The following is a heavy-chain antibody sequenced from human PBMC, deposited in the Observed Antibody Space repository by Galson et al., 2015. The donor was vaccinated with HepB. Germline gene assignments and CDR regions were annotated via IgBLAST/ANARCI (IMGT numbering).Heavy chain of an antibody. Sequence: SLRLSCAASGFTFSSYAMSWVRQAPGKGLEWVSDISTSGGITYYADSVKGRFTISRDNSKNTLYLQMNSLRADDTAVYYCAKYRDSGCYYYYYGMDVWGQGTTVTVSS. CDR1: GFTFSSYA. CDR3: AKYRDSGCYYYYYGMDV. CDR2: ISTSGGIT. D-gene: IGHD1-26*01. J-gene: IGHJ6*02. V-gene: IGHV3-23*01.